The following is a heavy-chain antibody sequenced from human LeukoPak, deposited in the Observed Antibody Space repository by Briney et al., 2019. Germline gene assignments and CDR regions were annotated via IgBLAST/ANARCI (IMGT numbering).Heavy chain of an antibody. CDR1: GFTFSNYW. CDR2: IKEDGSDK. CDR3: ARDTYRFFDY. J-gene: IGHJ4*02. D-gene: IGHD3-16*02. Sequence: GGSLRLSCAASGFTFSNYWVGWVRQAPGKGLEWVANIKEDGSDKYYVDSVKSRFTISKDNVNNSLYLQMNGLRAEDTSVYYCARDTYRFFDYWGQGTLVTLSS. V-gene: IGHV3-7*01.